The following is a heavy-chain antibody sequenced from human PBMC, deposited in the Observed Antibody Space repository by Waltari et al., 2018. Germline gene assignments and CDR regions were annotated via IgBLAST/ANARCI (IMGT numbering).Heavy chain of an antibody. CDR2: IMTDGSEE. V-gene: IGHV3-7*01. CDR3: ARDQWFAFDI. Sequence: EVQLVESGGGLVQPGGSLSLSCAAYGFTVSRYWMSWVRQAPGKGPEWVANIMTDGSEEYYVDSVRGRFTISRDNAKNSLYLQMNSLRPEDTAVYYCARDQWFAFDIWGHGTMVTVSS. J-gene: IGHJ3*02. CDR1: GFTVSRYW. D-gene: IGHD3-22*01.